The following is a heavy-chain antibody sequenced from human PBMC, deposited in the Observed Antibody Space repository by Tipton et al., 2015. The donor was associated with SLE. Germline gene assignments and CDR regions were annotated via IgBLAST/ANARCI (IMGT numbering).Heavy chain of an antibody. CDR1: GGSISSSGYY. CDR2: IYYSGST. Sequence: TLSLTCTVSGGSISSSGYYWGWIRQPPGKGLEWIGSIYYSGSTYYNPSLKSRVTISVDTSKNQFSLKLSSVTAADTAVYYCASLSRDGYNNLAYWGQGTLVTVSS. J-gene: IGHJ4*02. D-gene: IGHD5-24*01. CDR3: ASLSRDGYNNLAY. V-gene: IGHV4-39*07.